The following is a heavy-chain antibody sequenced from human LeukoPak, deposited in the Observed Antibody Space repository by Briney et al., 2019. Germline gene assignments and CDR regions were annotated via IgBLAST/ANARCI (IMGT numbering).Heavy chain of an antibody. Sequence: PGASVKVSCKASGYTFTSYCISWVRQAPGQGLEWMGWINAYNGNTNYAQKLQGRVTLTTDTSTSTAYMELRSLRSDDTAVYYCARHRKIITGYSSGWYFYNWFDPWGQGTLVTVSS. V-gene: IGHV1-18*01. CDR1: GYTFTSYC. CDR3: ARHRKIITGYSSGWYFYNWFDP. CDR2: INAYNGNT. J-gene: IGHJ5*02. D-gene: IGHD6-19*01.